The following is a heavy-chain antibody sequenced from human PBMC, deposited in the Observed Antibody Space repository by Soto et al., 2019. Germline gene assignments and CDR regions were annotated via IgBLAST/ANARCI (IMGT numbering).Heavy chain of an antibody. V-gene: IGHV3-30-3*01. CDR1: GXTFSSYS. D-gene: IGHD2-2*01. CDR2: ISHDGINK. CDR3: GRCTSTSCHLGSDY. Sequence: GSLRLSCAASGXTFSSYSMNWVRQAPGKGLEWVALISHDGINKYYADSVRCRFTIYRDSSNNTLYLQMKSLRAADTAVYYCGRCTSTSCHLGSDYWGRGNLVTVSA. J-gene: IGHJ4*02.